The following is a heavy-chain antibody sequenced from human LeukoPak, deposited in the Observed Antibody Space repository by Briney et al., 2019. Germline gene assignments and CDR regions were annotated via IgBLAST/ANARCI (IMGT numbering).Heavy chain of an antibody. CDR1: GYTFTSYY. CDR3: ARKYNWSYGAMDDAFDV. CDR2: INPNSGGT. D-gene: IGHD1-7*01. J-gene: IGHJ3*01. V-gene: IGHV1-2*06. Sequence: RGASVKVSCKASGYTFTSYYMHWVRQAPGQGLEWMGRINPNSGGTNYAQKFQGRVTMTRDTSISTAYMELSRLRSDDTAVYYCARKYNWSYGAMDDAFDVWGQGTMVTVSS.